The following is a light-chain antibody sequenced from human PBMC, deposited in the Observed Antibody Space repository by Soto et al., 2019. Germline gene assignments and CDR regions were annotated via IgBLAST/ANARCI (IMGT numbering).Light chain of an antibody. Sequence: EIVLTQSPGTLSLSPGERATLSCRASQSVSSSYLAWYQQKPGQAPRLLMYGASSRATGIPDRFSGSGSGTDFTLTISRLEPGDFAVYYCQQYGSSPGTFGQGTKVEIK. CDR1: QSVSSSY. V-gene: IGKV3-20*01. CDR3: QQYGSSPGT. CDR2: GAS. J-gene: IGKJ1*01.